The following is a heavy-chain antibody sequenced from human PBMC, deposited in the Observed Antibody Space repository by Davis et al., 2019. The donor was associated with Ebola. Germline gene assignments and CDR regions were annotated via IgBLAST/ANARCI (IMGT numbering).Heavy chain of an antibody. Sequence: GESLNTSCKCSGYSFTSNWIVCLRQLRAKGLECMGIIFTGDSDNCYSQSFQGQVTISADKSISTAYLQWSSLKASDTAMYYCASGTDGYNPGGYFDSWGRGTLVTVSS. CDR2: IFTGDSDN. J-gene: IGHJ4*02. CDR1: GYSFTSNW. CDR3: ASGTDGYNPGGYFDS. V-gene: IGHV5-51*01. D-gene: IGHD5-24*01.